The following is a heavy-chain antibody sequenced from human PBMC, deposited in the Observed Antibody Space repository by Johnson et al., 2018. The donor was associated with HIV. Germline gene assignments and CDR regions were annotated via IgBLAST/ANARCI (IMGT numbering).Heavy chain of an antibody. D-gene: IGHD2-15*01. J-gene: IGHJ3*02. Sequence: VQLVESGGGLVQRGGSLRLSCVASAVTVSNNYMIWVRQAPGKGLEWVSVIYSGGSTYQADSVKFRFTISRDNSKNTLYLQMNSLRAEDTAVYYCASRPGGDFCSGGSCRPNPYDGFDIWGQGTKVTVSS. CDR3: ASRPGGDFCSGGSCRPNPYDGFDI. CDR1: AVTVSNNY. V-gene: IGHV3-66*01. CDR2: IYSGGST.